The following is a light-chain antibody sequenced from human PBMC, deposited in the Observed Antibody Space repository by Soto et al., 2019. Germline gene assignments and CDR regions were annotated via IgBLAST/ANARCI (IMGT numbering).Light chain of an antibody. Sequence: DIQMTQSPSSLSASVGDRVTITCRASQGIGNYLAWYQQKPGKVPKLLIYGASTLQSGVPSRFSGSGSGTDFTLTISSLQPEDVATYYCQKYNSAPNVFGQGTRLEIK. J-gene: IGKJ5*01. CDR2: GAS. V-gene: IGKV1-27*01. CDR3: QKYNSAPNV. CDR1: QGIGNY.